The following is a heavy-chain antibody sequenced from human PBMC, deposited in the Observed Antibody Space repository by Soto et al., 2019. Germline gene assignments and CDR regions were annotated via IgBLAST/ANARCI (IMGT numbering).Heavy chain of an antibody. CDR1: GFTFSSYA. CDR2: ISYDGSNK. J-gene: IGHJ6*02. CDR3: ARDPKLRFLESYYYYGMDV. Sequence: GGSLRLSCAASGFTFSSYAMHWVRQAPGKGLEWVAVISYDGSNKYYADSVKGRFTISRDNSKNTLYLQMNSLRAEDTAVYYCARDPKLRFLESYYYYGMDVWGQGTTVTVSS. V-gene: IGHV3-30-3*01. D-gene: IGHD3-3*01.